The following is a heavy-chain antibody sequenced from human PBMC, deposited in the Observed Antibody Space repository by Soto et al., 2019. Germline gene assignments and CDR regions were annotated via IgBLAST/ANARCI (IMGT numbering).Heavy chain of an antibody. D-gene: IGHD2-2*01. Sequence: QVQLVQSGAEVKKPGSSVKVSCKASGGTFSSYTISWVRQAPGQGLEWMGRIIPILGIANYAQKFQGRVTITADKSTSTAYMELSSLRSEDTAVYYCARGGYEAIVVVPAAPTLPDYWGQGTLVTVSS. CDR2: IIPILGIA. CDR3: ARGGYEAIVVVPAAPTLPDY. CDR1: GGTFSSYT. J-gene: IGHJ4*02. V-gene: IGHV1-69*02.